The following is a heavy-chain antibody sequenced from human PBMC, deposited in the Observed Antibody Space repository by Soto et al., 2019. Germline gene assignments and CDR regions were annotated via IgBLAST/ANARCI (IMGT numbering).Heavy chain of an antibody. D-gene: IGHD3-10*01. Sequence: TQLLTCIVPGDPLNSRSYYWGWIRHPPGKGLEWIGYIYYSGSTYYNPSLKSRVTISVDTSNNQFSLKLISVTAADTAVYYCARYYYGSGSYQDYWGQGTLVTVSA. CDR1: GDPLNSRSYY. CDR3: ARYYYGSGSYQDY. J-gene: IGHJ4*02. CDR2: IYYSGST. V-gene: IGHV4-30-4*01.